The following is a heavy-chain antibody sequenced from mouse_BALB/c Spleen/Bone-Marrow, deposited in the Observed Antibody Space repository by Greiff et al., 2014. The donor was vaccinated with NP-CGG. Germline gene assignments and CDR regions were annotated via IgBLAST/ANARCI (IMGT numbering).Heavy chain of an antibody. CDR1: GFNIKDYD. D-gene: IGHD3-2*01. J-gene: IGHJ3*01. V-gene: IGHV14-1*02. CDR2: IDPENGNT. CDR3: ARWDSSGYVGFAY. Sequence: VQLQQSGAELVRPGALVKLSCKASGFNIKDYDMHWVKQRPEQGLEWIGWIDPENGNTIYDPKFQGKASITPDTSSNTAYLQLSSLTSEDTAVYYCARWDSSGYVGFAYWGQGTLVTVSA.